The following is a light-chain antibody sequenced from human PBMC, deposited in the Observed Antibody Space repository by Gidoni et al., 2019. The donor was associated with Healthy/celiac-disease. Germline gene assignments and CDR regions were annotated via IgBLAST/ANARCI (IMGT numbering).Light chain of an antibody. CDR1: QSISSW. CDR2: KAS. Sequence: DIQMTQSPSTLSASVGDRVTITCRASQSISSWLAWYQQKPGKAPKLLIYKASSLESGVPSRFSGSGYGTEFTLTISSLQTDDCATYYCQQYNSYWTFGQGTKVEIK. J-gene: IGKJ1*01. V-gene: IGKV1-5*03. CDR3: QQYNSYWT.